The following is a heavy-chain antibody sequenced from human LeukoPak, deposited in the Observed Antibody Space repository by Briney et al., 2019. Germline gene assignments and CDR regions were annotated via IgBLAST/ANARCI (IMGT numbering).Heavy chain of an antibody. V-gene: IGHV3-21*04. CDR1: GFTFSDYS. CDR2: ISRSSRYI. CDR3: AKDRDVDTASAEY. D-gene: IGHD5-18*01. J-gene: IGHJ4*02. Sequence: GGSLRLSCAASGFTFSDYSMNWVRQAPGKGLEWVSSISRSSRYIYYADSVKGRFTISRDNSKNTLYLQMNSLRVEDTAVYYCAKDRDVDTASAEYWGQGTLVTVSS.